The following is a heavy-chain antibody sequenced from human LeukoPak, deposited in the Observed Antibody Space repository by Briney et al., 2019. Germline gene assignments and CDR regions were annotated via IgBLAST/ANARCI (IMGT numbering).Heavy chain of an antibody. Sequence: ASVNVSFKASGYTFTGHYMHWVRQSPGQGLEWMGWINLHSGGTNYAQNFQGRVIMTGDTSISTAYMELSRLRSDDTAVYYCARGRATDFFDCYVQGTLVTVSS. CDR1: GYTFTGHY. J-gene: IGHJ4*02. V-gene: IGHV1-2*02. CDR3: ARGRATDFFDC. D-gene: IGHD1-26*01. CDR2: INLHSGGT.